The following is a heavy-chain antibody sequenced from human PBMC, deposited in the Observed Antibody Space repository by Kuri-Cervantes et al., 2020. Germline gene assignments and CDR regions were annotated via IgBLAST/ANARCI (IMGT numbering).Heavy chain of an antibody. CDR1: RFTFDDYA. CDR2: ISWNSGSI. J-gene: IGHJ4*02. V-gene: IGHV3-9*01. Sequence: GGSLRLSCAASRFTFDDYAMHWVRQAPGKGLEWVSGISWNSGSIGYADSVKGRFTISRDNAKNSLYLQMNSLRAEDTALYYCAKGSTYYYDSSGYLGYWGQGTLVTVSS. CDR3: AKGSTYYYDSSGYLGY. D-gene: IGHD3-22*01.